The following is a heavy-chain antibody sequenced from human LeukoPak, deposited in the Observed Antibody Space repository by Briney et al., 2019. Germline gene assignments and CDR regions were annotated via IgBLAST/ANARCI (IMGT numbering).Heavy chain of an antibody. CDR1: GFTPGVFW. J-gene: IGHJ4*02. Sequence: GGFRRLSFAAPGFTPGVFWMSWVRQAPGKGLEWVANINQDGSAQYYVESVKGRFTISRDNAKSSLSLQLNSLRAEDTAVYYCARSARWGQGILLTVSS. CDR2: INQDGSAQ. CDR3: ARSAR. V-gene: IGHV3-7*01.